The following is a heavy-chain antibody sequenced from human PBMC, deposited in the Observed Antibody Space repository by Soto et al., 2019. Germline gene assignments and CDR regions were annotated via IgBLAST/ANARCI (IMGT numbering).Heavy chain of an antibody. J-gene: IGHJ3*02. V-gene: IGHV2-5*02. CDR1: GFSLSTSGVG. CDR3: AHLTSWGEGAPFDI. Sequence: QITLKESGPTLVKPTQTLTLTCIFSGFSLSTSGVGVGWIRQPPGKALEWLAVIYWDDDKRYSPSLKSRVTITRDTSKNQVVFTMTNMDPEDTGTFYCAHLTSWGEGAPFDIWGKGTKVTVSS. CDR2: IYWDDDK. D-gene: IGHD3-16*01.